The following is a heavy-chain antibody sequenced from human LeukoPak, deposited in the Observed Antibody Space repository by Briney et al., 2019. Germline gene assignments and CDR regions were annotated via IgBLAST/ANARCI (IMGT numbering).Heavy chain of an antibody. CDR3: ARCPKGVYYYYMDV. CDR2: TSYSGVT. J-gene: IGHJ6*03. CDR1: GDSINNYY. Sequence: SETLSLTCTVSGDSINNYYWCWIRQPPGKGLEWIGYTSYSGVTDYSPSLKGRVTISVDRSKSQFSLTLASVTAADTAVYYCARCPKGVYYYYMDVWGNGTTVTVSS. V-gene: IGHV4-59*01.